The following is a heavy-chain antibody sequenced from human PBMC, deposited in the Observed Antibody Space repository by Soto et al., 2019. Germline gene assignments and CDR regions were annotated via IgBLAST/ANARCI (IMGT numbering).Heavy chain of an antibody. J-gene: IGHJ4*02. D-gene: IGHD6-25*01. CDR3: ARDQGLRLYYFYY. V-gene: IGHV3-21*01. CDR2: ISSSSSYI. Sequence: GGSLRLSCAASGFTFSSYSMNWVRQAPGKGLEWVSSISSSSSYIYYADSVKGRFTISRDNAKNSLYLQMNSLRAEDTAVYYCARDQGLRLYYFYYWGQGTLVTVSS. CDR1: GFTFSSYS.